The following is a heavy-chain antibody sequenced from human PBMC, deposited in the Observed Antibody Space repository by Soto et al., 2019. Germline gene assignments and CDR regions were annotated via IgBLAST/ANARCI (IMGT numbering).Heavy chain of an antibody. CDR3: AKRYDFWSGRWYGLCV. V-gene: IGHV4-4*02. CDR2: IYHIGST. CDR1: GASINSANW. J-gene: IGHJ6*02. Sequence: QVLMEESGPGLVKPSGTLSLTCTVSGASINSANWWVWVRQPPGKGLEWIGEIYHIGSTTYNPSHKSRATISVDKSKNQFSLKVTSVTAADTGVYYCAKRYDFWSGRWYGLCVWGQGTTVTVSS. D-gene: IGHD3-3*01.